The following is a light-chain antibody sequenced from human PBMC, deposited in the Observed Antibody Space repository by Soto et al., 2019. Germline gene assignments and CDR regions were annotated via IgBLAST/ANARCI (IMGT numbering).Light chain of an antibody. Sequence: DIPMTQSPSTLSASVGDRVTITCRASQTITSWLAWYQVKPGKAPKLLISGASGLQSGVPSRFSGSGSGTEFTLTVSSLQPDDFATYFCQQYKSFPYTFGQGTKLQIK. V-gene: IGKV1-5*01. CDR1: QTITSW. CDR3: QQYKSFPYT. J-gene: IGKJ2*01. CDR2: GAS.